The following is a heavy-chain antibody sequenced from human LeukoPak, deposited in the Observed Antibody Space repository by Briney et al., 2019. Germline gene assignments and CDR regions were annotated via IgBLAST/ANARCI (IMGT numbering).Heavy chain of an antibody. J-gene: IGHJ4*02. D-gene: IGHD4-4*01. CDR1: GFSCSNYW. CDR3: ATDRAYRFDY. Sequence: GGSLRLSCAASGFSCSNYWMSWVRQAPGKGLEWVANIKQDGSEKYYVDSMEGRLTISRDNAKNSLYLQMNSLRAEDTAVYYCATDRAYRFDYWGQGTLVTVSS. V-gene: IGHV3-7*01. CDR2: IKQDGSEK.